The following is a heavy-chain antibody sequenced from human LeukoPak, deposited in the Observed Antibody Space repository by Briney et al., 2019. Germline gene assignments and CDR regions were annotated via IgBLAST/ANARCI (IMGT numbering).Heavy chain of an antibody. D-gene: IGHD3-22*01. CDR2: ISPYNANT. V-gene: IGHV1-18*01. Sequence: ASVKVSCKASGYTFTSYGISWVRQAPGQGLEWMGGISPYNANTNYAQKFQGRVSMTTDTSTRTAYMELRSLSSDDTAVYYCARDQDYSSSYYGAVFDIWGQGTKVTVSS. J-gene: IGHJ3*02. CDR1: GYTFTSYG. CDR3: ARDQDYSSSYYGAVFDI.